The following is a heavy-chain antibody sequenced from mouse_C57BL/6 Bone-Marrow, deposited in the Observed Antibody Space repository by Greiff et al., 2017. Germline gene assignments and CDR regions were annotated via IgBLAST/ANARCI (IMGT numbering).Heavy chain of an antibody. J-gene: IGHJ2*01. CDR2: IHPETGGT. D-gene: IGHD6-5*01. Sequence: QVQLKESGAELVRPGASVTLSCKASGYTFTDYEMHWVKQTPVHGLEWIGAIHPETGGTAYNQKFKGKAILTADKSSSTAYMELRSLTSEDSAVYYCTRETYAYYFDYWAQGTTLTFSS. CDR1: GYTFTDYE. CDR3: TRETYAYYFDY. V-gene: IGHV1-15*01.